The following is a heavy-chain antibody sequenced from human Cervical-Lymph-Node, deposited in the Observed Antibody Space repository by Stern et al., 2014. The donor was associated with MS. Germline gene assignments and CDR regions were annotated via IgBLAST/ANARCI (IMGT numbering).Heavy chain of an antibody. V-gene: IGHV3-23*04. CDR3: AKLVQSDSYYDSSGYYRKNYFDY. Sequence: VQLVESGGGLVQPGGSLRLSCAASGFTFNSYAMNWVRQAPGQGLEWVSAISGSGSGTYNADSVKGRFTISRDNSKNTLYLQMNSLRAEDTAVYYCAKLVQSDSYYDSSGYYRKNYFDYWGQGTLVTVSS. CDR2: ISGSGSGT. CDR1: GFTFNSYA. D-gene: IGHD3-22*01. J-gene: IGHJ4*02.